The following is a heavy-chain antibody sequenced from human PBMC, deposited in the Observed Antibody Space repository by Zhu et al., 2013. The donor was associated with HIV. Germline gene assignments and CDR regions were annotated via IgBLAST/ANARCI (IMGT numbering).Heavy chain of an antibody. CDR3: ARVCDNGVCKNLDY. CDR1: GYMFTDFH. CDR2: INPNSGGT. J-gene: IGHJ4*02. Sequence: QVQLVQSGAEVKNPGASVKVSCKASGYMFTDFHMHWVRQAPGQGLEWMGWINPNSGGTSYAQKFQDRVTMSRDTSISTVYMELSGLRSDGTAVYYCARVCDNGVCKNLDYWAGEPWSPSPQ. D-gene: IGHD2-8*01. V-gene: IGHV1-2*02.